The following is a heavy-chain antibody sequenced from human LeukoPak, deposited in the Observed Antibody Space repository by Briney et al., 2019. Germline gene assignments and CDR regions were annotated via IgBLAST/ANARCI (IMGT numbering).Heavy chain of an antibody. Sequence: PGGSPRLSCAASGFTFDDYAMHWVRQAPGKGLEWVSLISGDGSNTYYADSVKGRFTISKDNSKNSLYLQMSTLRTQDTALYYCAKGNLNYDFWSGYPCPDYWGQGTLVTVSS. D-gene: IGHD3-3*01. CDR1: GFTFDDYA. V-gene: IGHV3-43*02. J-gene: IGHJ4*02. CDR3: AKGNLNYDFWSGYPCPDY. CDR2: ISGDGSNT.